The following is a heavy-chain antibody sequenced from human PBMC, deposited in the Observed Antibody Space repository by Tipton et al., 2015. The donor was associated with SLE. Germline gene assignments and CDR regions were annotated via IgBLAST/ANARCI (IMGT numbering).Heavy chain of an antibody. CDR2: ISGSGGST. D-gene: IGHD6-6*01. J-gene: IGHJ3*02. V-gene: IGHV3-23*01. CDR1: GFTFSSYA. CDR3: AREYSSVQAFDI. Sequence: SLRLSCAASGFTFSSYAMSWVRQAPGKGLEWVSAISGSGGSTYYADSVKGRFTISRDNSKNTLYLQMNSLRAEDTAVYYCAREYSSVQAFDIWGQGTMVTVSS.